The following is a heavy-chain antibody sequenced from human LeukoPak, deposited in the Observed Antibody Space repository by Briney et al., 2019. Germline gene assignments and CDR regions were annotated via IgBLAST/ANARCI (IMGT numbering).Heavy chain of an antibody. Sequence: PGGSLRLSCAASGFTFSDYYMSWVRQAPGKGLEWVSYISSSSSYTKYADSVKGRFTISRDNAKNSLYLQMNSLRAEDTAVYYCARDVVVVPLYWGRGTLVTVSS. J-gene: IGHJ4*02. D-gene: IGHD3-22*01. CDR2: ISSSSSYT. CDR3: ARDVVVVPLY. V-gene: IGHV3-11*06. CDR1: GFTFSDYY.